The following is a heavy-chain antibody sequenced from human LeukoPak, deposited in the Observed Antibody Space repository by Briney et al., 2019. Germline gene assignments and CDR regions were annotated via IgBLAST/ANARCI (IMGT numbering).Heavy chain of an antibody. J-gene: IGHJ3*02. CDR1: GGTFSSYA. CDR2: IIPILGIA. D-gene: IGHD1-26*01. Sequence: SVKVSCKASGGTFSSYAISWVRQAPGQGLEWMGRIIPILGIANYAQKFQGRVTITADKSTSTAYMELSSLRSEDTAVYYCARDKRLIVGATRYAFDIWGQGTMVTVSS. V-gene: IGHV1-69*04. CDR3: ARDKRLIVGATRYAFDI.